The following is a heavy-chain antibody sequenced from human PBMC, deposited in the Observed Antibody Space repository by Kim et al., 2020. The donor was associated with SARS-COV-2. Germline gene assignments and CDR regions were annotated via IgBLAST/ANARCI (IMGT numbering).Heavy chain of an antibody. J-gene: IGHJ4*02. CDR3: ARVSNMGSGYYSFFDY. CDR1: GFTFSSYG. Sequence: GGSLRLSCAASGFTFSSYGMHWVRQAPGKGLEWVAVIWYDGSNKYYADSVKGRFTISRDNSKNTLYLQMNSLRAEDTAVYYCARVSNMGSGYYSFFDYWGQGALVTVSS. D-gene: IGHD3-22*01. V-gene: IGHV3-33*01. CDR2: IWYDGSNK.